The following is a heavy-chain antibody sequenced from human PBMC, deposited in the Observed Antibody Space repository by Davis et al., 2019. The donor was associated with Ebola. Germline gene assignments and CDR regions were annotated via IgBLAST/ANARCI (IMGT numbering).Heavy chain of an antibody. CDR1: GFTFTTAW. D-gene: IGHD1-1*01. CDR3: TSRGLVSATDEAFDI. CDR2: IKSKISGGTI. J-gene: IGHJ3*02. Sequence: GGSLRLSCAASGFTFTTAWMSWVRQAPGKGLEWVGRIKSKISGGTINYAPPVKGRFTISRDDSKNTLYLQMNSLKSEDTAMYYCTSRGLVSATDEAFDIWGQGTVVTVSS. V-gene: IGHV3-15*05.